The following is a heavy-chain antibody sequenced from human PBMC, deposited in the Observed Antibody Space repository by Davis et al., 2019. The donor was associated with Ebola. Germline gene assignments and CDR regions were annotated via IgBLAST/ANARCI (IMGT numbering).Heavy chain of an antibody. CDR3: ARVHGAYDY. D-gene: IGHD4/OR15-4a*01. Sequence: ASVKVSCKASGYSLSNYAMHWVRQAPGQRLEWMGWISAGNGNTKYSQDFQGRVTITRDTSANTAYMELSSLRSEDTAVYYCARVHGAYDYWGQGTLVTVAS. V-gene: IGHV1-3*01. J-gene: IGHJ4*02. CDR1: GYSLSNYA. CDR2: ISAGNGNT.